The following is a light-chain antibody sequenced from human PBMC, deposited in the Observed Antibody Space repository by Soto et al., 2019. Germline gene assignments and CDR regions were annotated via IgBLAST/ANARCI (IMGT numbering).Light chain of an antibody. V-gene: IGKV3-20*01. J-gene: IGKJ1*01. CDR1: QSVSSNY. CDR3: QQYNNWPRT. Sequence: EIVFSQSLGTLSFPQGERATFSCRASQSVSSNYLAWYQLKPGQAPRLLIYGAFKRATGIPDRFSGSGSGTDFTLTISSLEPEDFAVYYCQQYNNWPRTFGQGTKVDIK. CDR2: GAF.